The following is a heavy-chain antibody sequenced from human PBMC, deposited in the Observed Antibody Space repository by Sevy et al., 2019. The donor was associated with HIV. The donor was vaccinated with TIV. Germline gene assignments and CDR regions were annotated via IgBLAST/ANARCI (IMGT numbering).Heavy chain of an antibody. Sequence: SETLSLTCSVSGDSISRYFWTWVRQSPGKGLEWIGNVYFTGNTDYSPSLKSRVTLSLDTSKSQFSLTLKSVTAADTAIYFCARDSTTRPRVLDYWGQGTLVTVSS. CDR1: GDSISRYF. CDR3: ARDSTTRPRVLDY. CDR2: VYFTGNT. J-gene: IGHJ4*02. V-gene: IGHV4-59*01. D-gene: IGHD1-1*01.